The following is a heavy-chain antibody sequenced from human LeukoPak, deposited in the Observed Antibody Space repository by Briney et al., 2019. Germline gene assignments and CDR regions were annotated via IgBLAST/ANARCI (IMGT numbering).Heavy chain of an antibody. CDR2: ISGSGGNT. Sequence: GSLRLSCAASGFTFSIYAMNWVRQTPGKGLEWVSVISGSGGNTYYADSVKGRFTISRDNSRNTLYLQMNSLRAEDTAVYYCAKDWTTAVTPLHWGQATLVTVSS. V-gene: IGHV3-23*01. D-gene: IGHD4-23*01. J-gene: IGHJ1*01. CDR1: GFTFSIYA. CDR3: AKDWTTAVTPLH.